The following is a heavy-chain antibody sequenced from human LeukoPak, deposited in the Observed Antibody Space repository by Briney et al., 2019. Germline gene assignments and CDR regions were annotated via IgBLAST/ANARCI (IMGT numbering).Heavy chain of an antibody. Sequence: ASVKVSCKASGYTFTSYGISWVRQAPGQGLEWRGWISAYNDNTNYAQNFQGKVTMTRNTSISTAYMELSSLRSDDTAVYYCARAAETYGDYEYWFDPWGQGTLVTVSS. V-gene: IGHV1-18*01. D-gene: IGHD4-17*01. CDR2: ISAYNDNT. CDR1: GYTFTSYG. J-gene: IGHJ5*02. CDR3: ARAAETYGDYEYWFDP.